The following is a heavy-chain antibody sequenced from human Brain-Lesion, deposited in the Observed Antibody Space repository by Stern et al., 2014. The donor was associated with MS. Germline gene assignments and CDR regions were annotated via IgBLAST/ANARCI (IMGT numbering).Heavy chain of an antibody. Sequence: QVQLVQSGAELKKPGSSVKVSCKASGGTFSSYTVSWVRQAPGQGLEWMGKIIPILGVANYAPKFQGRVTITADKFTGTAYMEVTSLRSEDTAIYDCTTSPYGLDAWGQGTTVTVSS. CDR2: IIPILGVA. V-gene: IGHV1-69*02. CDR1: GGTFSSYT. J-gene: IGHJ6*02. D-gene: IGHD1-14*01. CDR3: TTSPYGLDA.